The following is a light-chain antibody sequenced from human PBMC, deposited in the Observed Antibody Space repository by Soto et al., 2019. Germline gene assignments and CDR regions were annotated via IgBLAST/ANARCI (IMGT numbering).Light chain of an antibody. CDR2: KGS. CDR3: QHYNSYSEA. CDR1: QTISSW. V-gene: IGKV1-5*03. Sequence: DIQMTQSPSTLSGSVGDRVTITCRASQTISSWLAWYQQKPGKAPKLLIYKGSTLKSGVPSRFSGSGSGTEFTLTISSLQPDDFATYYCQHYNSYSEAFGQGTKVDI. J-gene: IGKJ1*01.